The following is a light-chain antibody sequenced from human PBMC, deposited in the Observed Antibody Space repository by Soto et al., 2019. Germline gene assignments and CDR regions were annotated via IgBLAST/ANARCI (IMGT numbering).Light chain of an antibody. CDR2: GAS. Sequence: DIQMTQSPSSLSASVGDRVTITCRASQNIDTYLNWYQQKPGKTPKLLIYGASTLQTGVPSRFSGSGSGTDFTLTISSLQPEDFATYYCQHTYNTPWTFGQGTKVDIK. CDR1: QNIDTY. V-gene: IGKV1-39*01. CDR3: QHTYNTPWT. J-gene: IGKJ1*01.